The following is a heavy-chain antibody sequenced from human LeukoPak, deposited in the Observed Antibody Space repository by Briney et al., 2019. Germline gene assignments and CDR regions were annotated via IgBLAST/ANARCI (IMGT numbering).Heavy chain of an antibody. D-gene: IGHD3-10*01. CDR3: ARGRQAYYYGSGSYNY. CDR2: INHSGST. V-gene: IGHV4-34*01. J-gene: IGHJ4*02. Sequence: SETLSLTCTVSGGSISSYYWSWIRQPPGKGLEWIGEINHSGSTNYNPSLKSRVTISVDTSKNQFSLKLSSVTAADTAVYYCARGRQAYYYGSGSYNYWGQGTLVTVSS. CDR1: GGSISSYY.